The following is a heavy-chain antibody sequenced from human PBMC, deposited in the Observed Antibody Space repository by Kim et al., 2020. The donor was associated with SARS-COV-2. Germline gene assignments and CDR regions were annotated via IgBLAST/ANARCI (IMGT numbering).Heavy chain of an antibody. CDR2: ISRKVNSYAT. V-gene: IGHV3-73*01. CDR3: ARGPPYSESYWDAFDI. D-gene: IGHD1-26*01. CDR1: GFTFSDCA. Sequence: GGSLRLSCAASGFTFSDCAMHRVRPASGKGLEWVGPISRKVNSYATVYAVSVDGRFTISRDDSKNTAYLQMDSLKTEDTAVYYCARGPPYSESYWDAFDIWGQGTMFTVSS. J-gene: IGHJ3*02.